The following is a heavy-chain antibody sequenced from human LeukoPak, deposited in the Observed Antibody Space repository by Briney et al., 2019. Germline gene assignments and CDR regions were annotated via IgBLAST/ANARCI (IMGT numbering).Heavy chain of an antibody. V-gene: IGHV3-23*01. CDR3: ALLLATSSYFDF. Sequence: PGGSLRLSCVVSGVTFSTYAMSWVRQAPGKGLEWVSGISGSGGSTYYADSVKGRFTISRDNSKSTLYVEMNSLRAEDTAVYYCALLLATSSYFDFWGQATMVTVYS. J-gene: IGHJ4*02. CDR2: ISGSGGST. CDR1: GVTFSTYA. D-gene: IGHD3-9*01.